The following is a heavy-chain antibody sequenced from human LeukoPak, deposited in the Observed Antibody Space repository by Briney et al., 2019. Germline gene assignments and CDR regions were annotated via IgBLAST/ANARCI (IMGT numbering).Heavy chain of an antibody. V-gene: IGHV1-18*01. D-gene: IGHD6-6*01. CDR1: GYTFSSYG. Sequence: ASVKVSCKASGYTFSSYGISWVRQAPGQGLEWMGWISAYNGNTNYAQKLQGRVTMTTDTSTSTAYMELRSLRSDDTAVYYCARDQIVAARPPSDYWGQGTLVTVSS. CDR3: ARDQIVAARPPSDY. J-gene: IGHJ4*02. CDR2: ISAYNGNT.